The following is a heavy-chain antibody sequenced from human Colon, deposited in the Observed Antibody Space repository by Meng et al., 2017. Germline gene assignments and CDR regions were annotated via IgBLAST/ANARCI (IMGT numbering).Heavy chain of an antibody. V-gene: IGHV7-4-1*01. CDR2: INTNTGNP. J-gene: IGHJ4*02. Sequence: VQLVQSASVLRNPAASVKISCTASGYTFTSYAINWVRQDPGQGLEWMGWINTNTGNPTYAQGFTGRFVFSLDASVTTAYLQIDSLRAEDTAVYYCATDGRLYDPNHVSSYFDYWGQGSLVTVSS. D-gene: IGHD1-14*01. CDR1: GYTFTSYA. CDR3: ATDGRLYDPNHVSSYFDY.